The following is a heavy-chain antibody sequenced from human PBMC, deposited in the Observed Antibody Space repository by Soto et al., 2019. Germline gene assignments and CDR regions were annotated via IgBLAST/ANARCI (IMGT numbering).Heavy chain of an antibody. CDR3: ARNIVVVPAALHYYYYGMDV. V-gene: IGHV1-3*01. CDR1: GYTFTSYA. J-gene: IGHJ6*02. Sequence: ASVKVSCKASGYTFTSYAMHWVGKVSAQKQKWKEWIKAGNGNTHYAQKNQGRDTITADKSTSTAYMELSSLRSEDTAVYYCARNIVVVPAALHYYYYGMDVWGQGTTVTVSS. D-gene: IGHD2-2*02. CDR2: IKAGNGNT.